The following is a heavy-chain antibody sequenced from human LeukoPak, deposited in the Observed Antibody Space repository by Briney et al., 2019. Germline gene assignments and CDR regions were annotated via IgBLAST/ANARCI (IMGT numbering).Heavy chain of an antibody. V-gene: IGHV7-4-1*02. Sequence: GASVKVSCKASGYTFTSYAMNWVRQAPGQGLEWMGWINTNTGNPTYAQRFTGRFVFSLDTSVSTAYLQISSLKAEETAVYYCASPGGYCTNGVCPAKYWGQGTLVTVSS. CDR2: INTNTGNP. CDR3: ASPGGYCTNGVCPAKY. J-gene: IGHJ4*02. D-gene: IGHD2-8*01. CDR1: GYTFTSYA.